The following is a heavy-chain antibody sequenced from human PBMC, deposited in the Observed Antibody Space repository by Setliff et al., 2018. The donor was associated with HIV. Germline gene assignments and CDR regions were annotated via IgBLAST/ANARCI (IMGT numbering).Heavy chain of an antibody. D-gene: IGHD3-22*01. CDR1: GFTFGDYA. V-gene: IGHV3-49*04. J-gene: IGHJ4*02. Sequence: QPGGSLRLSCTASGFTFGDYAMSWVRQAPGKGLEWVGVVRSKAYGGTTEYAASVKGRFTISRDDSKSIAYLQMNSLKTEDTAAYYCTRRPYYDGDGYSFDYWGQGTPVTVSS. CDR3: TRRPYYDGDGYSFDY. CDR2: VRSKAYGGTT.